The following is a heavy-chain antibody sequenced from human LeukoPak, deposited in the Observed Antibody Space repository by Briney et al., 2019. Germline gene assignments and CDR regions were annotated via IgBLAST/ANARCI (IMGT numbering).Heavy chain of an antibody. D-gene: IGHD3-3*01. Sequence: GASVKVSCKASGYTFTSYYMHWVRQAPGQGLEWMGIINPSGGSTSYAQKFQGRVTITRNTSISTAYMELSSLRSEDTAVYYCARGHKSNRAYYDFWSGYWGNIWFDPWGQGTLVTVFS. J-gene: IGHJ5*02. CDR2: INPSGGST. CDR1: GYTFTSYY. CDR3: ARGHKSNRAYYDFWSGYWGNIWFDP. V-gene: IGHV1-46*01.